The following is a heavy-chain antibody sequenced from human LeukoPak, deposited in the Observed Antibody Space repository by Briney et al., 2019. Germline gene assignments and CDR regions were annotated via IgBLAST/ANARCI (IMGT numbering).Heavy chain of an antibody. V-gene: IGHV4-59*01. J-gene: IGHJ5*02. CDR2: IYYSGST. Sequence: SETLSLTCTVSGGSISNYYWSWIRQPPGKGLEWIGYIYYSGSTNYNPSLKSRVTISVDKSKNQFSLKLSSVTAADTAVYYCARETYYDFWSGYGGGNWFDPWGQGTLVTVSS. CDR1: GGSISNYY. CDR3: ARETYYDFWSGYGGGNWFDP. D-gene: IGHD3-3*01.